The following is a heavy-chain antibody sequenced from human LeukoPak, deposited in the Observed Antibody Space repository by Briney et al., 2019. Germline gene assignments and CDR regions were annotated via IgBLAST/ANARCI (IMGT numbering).Heavy chain of an antibody. J-gene: IGHJ4*02. CDR3: ARKDSAGDHFDY. D-gene: IGHD3-16*01. CDR1: GFTFSSYE. Sequence: GGSLRLSCAASGFTFSSYEMNWVRQAPGKGLEWVSYISSSGSTIYYADSVKGRFTISRDNAKNSLYLQMNSLRAEDTAVYYCARKDSAGDHFDYWGQGTLVTVSS. V-gene: IGHV3-48*03. CDR2: ISSSGSTI.